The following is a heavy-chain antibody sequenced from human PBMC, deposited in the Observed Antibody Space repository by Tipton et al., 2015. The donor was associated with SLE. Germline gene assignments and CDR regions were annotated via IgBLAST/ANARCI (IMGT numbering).Heavy chain of an antibody. J-gene: IGHJ6*02. CDR2: ISWNSGSI. CDR3: AKDARPYSSSYHPAYYGMDV. V-gene: IGHV3-9*03. D-gene: IGHD6-13*01. Sequence: SLRLSCAASGFTFDDYAMHWVRQAPGKGLEWVSGISWNSGSIGYADSVKGRFTISRDNAKNSLYLQMNSLRAEDMALYYCAKDARPYSSSYHPAYYGMDVWGQGTTVTVSS. CDR1: GFTFDDYA.